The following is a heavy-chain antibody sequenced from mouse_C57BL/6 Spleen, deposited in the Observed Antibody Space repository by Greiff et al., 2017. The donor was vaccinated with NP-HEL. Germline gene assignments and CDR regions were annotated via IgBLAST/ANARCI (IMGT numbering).Heavy chain of an antibody. V-gene: IGHV1-64*01. CDR1: GYTFTSYW. CDR3: ARGNWVYAMDY. CDR2: IHPNSGST. J-gene: IGHJ4*01. D-gene: IGHD4-1*01. Sequence: VKLQESGAELVKPGASVKLSCKASGYTFTSYWMHWVKQRPGQGLEWIGMIHPNSGSTNYNEKFKSKATLTVDKSSSTAYMQLSSLTSEDSAVYYCARGNWVYAMDYWGQGTSVTVSS.